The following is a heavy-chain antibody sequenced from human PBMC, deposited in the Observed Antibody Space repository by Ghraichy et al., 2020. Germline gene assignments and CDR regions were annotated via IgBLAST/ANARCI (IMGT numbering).Heavy chain of an antibody. Sequence: GGSLRLSCTASGFTFDEYAMHWVRQASGKGLEWVSGISWHGENVGYGDSVKGRFIISRDNAKNSLSLQMNSLRVEDTALYYCAKAITTYSSGWNYYYAMDVWGQGTTVTVS. D-gene: IGHD6-19*01. CDR1: GFTFDEYA. J-gene: IGHJ6*02. CDR2: ISWHGENV. CDR3: AKAITTYSSGWNYYYAMDV. V-gene: IGHV3-9*01.